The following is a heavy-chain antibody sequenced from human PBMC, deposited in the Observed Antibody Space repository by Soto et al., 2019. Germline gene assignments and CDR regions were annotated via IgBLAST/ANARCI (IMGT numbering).Heavy chain of an antibody. CDR3: ARHSFVDTTMVYFDY. J-gene: IGHJ4*02. D-gene: IGHD5-18*01. V-gene: IGHV4-59*08. Sequence: SETLSLTFTLSGGSISSYYWSWIRQPPGKGLEWIGYIYYSGGTNYNPSLKSRVTISVDTSKNQFSLKLSSVTAADTAVYYCARHSFVDTTMVYFDYWGQGTLVTVS. CDR1: GGSISSYY. CDR2: IYYSGGT.